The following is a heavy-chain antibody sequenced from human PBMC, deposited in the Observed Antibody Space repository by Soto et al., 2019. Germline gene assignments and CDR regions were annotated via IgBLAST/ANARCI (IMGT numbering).Heavy chain of an antibody. CDR2: IYYSGST. V-gene: IGHV4-31*03. D-gene: IGHD5-18*01. CDR1: GGSISSGGYY. J-gene: IGHJ5*02. Sequence: PSETLSLTCTVSGGSISSGGYYWSWIRQHPGKGLEWIGYIYYSGSTYYNPSLKSRVTISVDTSKNQFSLKLSSVTAADTAVYYCARASSTRGYSYGYWFDPWGQGTPVTVSS. CDR3: ARASSTRGYSYGYWFDP.